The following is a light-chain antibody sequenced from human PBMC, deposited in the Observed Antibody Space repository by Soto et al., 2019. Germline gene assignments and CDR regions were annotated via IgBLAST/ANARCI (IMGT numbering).Light chain of an antibody. J-gene: IGLJ1*01. Sequence: SALTQPAAVSGTPGQSITVSCTGTSSDIGGYNYVSWYQQYPGESPNVISYDVSDRSSVVSNCFSGSKSGNTSSLTISGRQTEDKADYCCSSYTRSRTRVVFGTGTKITVL. CDR3: SSYTRSRTRVV. V-gene: IGLV2-14*03. CDR1: SSDIGGYNY. CDR2: DVS.